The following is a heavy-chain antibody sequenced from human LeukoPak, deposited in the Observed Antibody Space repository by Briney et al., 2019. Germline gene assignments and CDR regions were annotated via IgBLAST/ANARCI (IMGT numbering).Heavy chain of an antibody. CDR1: GGSISSNSCC. J-gene: IGHJ4*02. CDR3: ARHPEIPAAMGGYFDY. V-gene: IGHV4-39*01. D-gene: IGHD2-2*01. CDR2: IRSSGDT. Sequence: SETLSLTCSVSGGSISSNSCCWGWIRQPPGKGLEWIGSIRSSGDTYYNSFLKSRVTISEDTSKKQLSLVLTSVTAADTAVYYCARHPEIPAAMGGYFDYWGQGTLVTVSS.